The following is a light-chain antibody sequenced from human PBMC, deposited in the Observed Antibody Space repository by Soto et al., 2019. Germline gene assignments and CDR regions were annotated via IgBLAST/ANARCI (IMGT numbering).Light chain of an antibody. Sequence: ELVLTQSPGTLSLSPGERATLSCRASQSVNSGYLAWYQHTPGQAPRLLIYDTSTRATGIPERFSGSGSGTDFTLTISRLEPEDFAVFYCQPYGSSPRTFGQGTKVEIK. J-gene: IGKJ1*01. V-gene: IGKV3-20*01. CDR2: DTS. CDR3: QPYGSSPRT. CDR1: QSVNSGY.